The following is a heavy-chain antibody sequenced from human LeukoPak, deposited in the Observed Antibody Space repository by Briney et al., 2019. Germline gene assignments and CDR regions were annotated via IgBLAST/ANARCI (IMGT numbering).Heavy chain of an antibody. CDR1: GFTFSSYE. J-gene: IGHJ6*03. CDR3: ARGFYYMDV. CDR2: VSSGGSTI. Sequence: PGGALRLSCAASGFTFSSYEMNWVRQAPGKGLEWVLYVSSGGSTIYYADSVKGRFTISRDNAKDSLYLQMNSLRVEDTAVYYCARGFYYMDVWGKGTTVTVFS. V-gene: IGHV3-48*03.